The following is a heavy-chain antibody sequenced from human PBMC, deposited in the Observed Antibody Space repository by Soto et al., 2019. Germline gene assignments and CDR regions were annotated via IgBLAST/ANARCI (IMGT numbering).Heavy chain of an antibody. V-gene: IGHV3-23*01. J-gene: IGHJ4*02. D-gene: IGHD6-19*01. CDR2: ISGSGGST. Sequence: EVQLLESGGGLVQPGGSLRLSCAASGFTFSSYAMSWVRQAPGKGLEWVSAISGSGGSTYYADSVKGRFTISRDNSRNTMYLQMKTLTAQDTAVYYCAKEFPQWPKKPCHYWGQGTLVTASS. CDR3: AKEFPQWPKKPCHY. CDR1: GFTFSSYA.